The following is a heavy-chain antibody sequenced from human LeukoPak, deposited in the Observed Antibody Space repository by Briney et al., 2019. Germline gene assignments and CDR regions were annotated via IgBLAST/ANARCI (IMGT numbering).Heavy chain of an antibody. CDR1: GFTFSSYW. D-gene: IGHD3-10*01. CDR3: ARDWGEQTAYYYYYYGMDV. J-gene: IGHJ6*04. Sequence: GGSLRLSCAASGFTFSSYWMSWVRQAPGKGLEWVANIKQDGSEKNYVDSVKGRFTISRDNAKNSLYLQMNSLRAEDTAVYYCARDWGEQTAYYYYYYGMDVWGKGTTVTVSS. V-gene: IGHV3-7*03. CDR2: IKQDGSEK.